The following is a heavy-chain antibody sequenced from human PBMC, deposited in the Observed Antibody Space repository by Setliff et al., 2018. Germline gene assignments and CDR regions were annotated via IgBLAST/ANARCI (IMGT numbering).Heavy chain of an antibody. V-gene: IGHV3-30*02. J-gene: IGHJ4*02. CDR1: GFNFSGYG. Sequence: GGSLRLSCAASGFNFSGYGMHWVRQAPGKGLEWVAVILFDGSSTYYADSGKGRSTISRDNSKNTLYRQMNSLRAEDTAIYYCAKEPPVLGRGLDYWGQGTLVTVSS. D-gene: IGHD1-26*01. CDR2: ILFDGSST. CDR3: AKEPPVLGRGLDY.